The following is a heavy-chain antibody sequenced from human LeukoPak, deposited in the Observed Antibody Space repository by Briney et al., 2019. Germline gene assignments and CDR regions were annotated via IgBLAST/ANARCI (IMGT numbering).Heavy chain of an antibody. V-gene: IGHV1-2*02. D-gene: IGHD3-10*01. CDR3: ARSRSYSYYFDY. Sequence: ASVTVSCKASGYTFTGYYMHWVRQAPGQGLEWMGWINPNSGGTNYAQKFQGRVTMTRDTSISTAYMELSRLRSDDTAVYYCARSRSYSYYFDYWGQGTLVTVSS. CDR2: INPNSGGT. CDR1: GYTFTGYY. J-gene: IGHJ4*02.